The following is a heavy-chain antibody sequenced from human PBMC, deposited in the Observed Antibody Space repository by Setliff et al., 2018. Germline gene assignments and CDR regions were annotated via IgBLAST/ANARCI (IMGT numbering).Heavy chain of an antibody. CDR3: ASGCIAASRCYGMDV. Sequence: GGSLRLSCAASGFTFSSYSMNWVRQAPGKGLEWISYISSSGSSIYYADSVKGRFTISRDNAKNSLYLQMNSLRVDDTAVYYCASGCIAASRCYGMDVWGQGTTVTVSS. D-gene: IGHD6-6*01. V-gene: IGHV3-48*04. J-gene: IGHJ6*02. CDR1: GFTFSSYS. CDR2: ISSSGSSI.